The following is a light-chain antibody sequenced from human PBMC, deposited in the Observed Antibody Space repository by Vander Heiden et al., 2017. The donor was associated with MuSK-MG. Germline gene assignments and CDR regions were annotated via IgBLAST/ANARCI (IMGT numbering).Light chain of an antibody. V-gene: IGLV3-1*01. CDR3: QAWDSSTAW. J-gene: IGLJ2*01. Sequence: SYELTQPPSVSVSPGQTASITCSGHKLGDKYACWYQQKPGQSPGLVIYQDSKRPSGIPERFSGSNSGKTATLTISGTQAMDEADYYCQAWDSSTAWIGGGTKLTVL. CDR1: KLGDKY. CDR2: QDS.